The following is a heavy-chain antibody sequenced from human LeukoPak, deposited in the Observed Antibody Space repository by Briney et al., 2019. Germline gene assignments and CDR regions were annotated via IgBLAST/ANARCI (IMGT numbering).Heavy chain of an antibody. D-gene: IGHD5-12*01. CDR1: GGSISSYY. CDR3: ARCAVAAIIPNYGMDV. J-gene: IGHJ6*02. V-gene: IGHV4-4*07. CDR2: IYTSGST. Sequence: KASETLSLTCTVSGGSISSYYWSWIRQPAGKGLEWIGRIYTSGSTNYNPSLKSRVTMSVDTSKNQFSLKLSSVTAADTAVYYCARCAVAAIIPNYGMDVWGHGTTVTVSS.